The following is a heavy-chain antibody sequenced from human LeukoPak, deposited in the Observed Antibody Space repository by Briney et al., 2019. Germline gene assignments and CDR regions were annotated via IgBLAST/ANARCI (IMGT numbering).Heavy chain of an antibody. CDR1: GGSISSSY. J-gene: IGHJ4*02. CDR2: IYYSGST. D-gene: IGHD3-22*01. CDR3: ARHGSYYYDSSGYYDY. Sequence: SETLSLTCTVSGGSISSSYWSWIRQPPGKGLEWIGYIYYSGSTNYNPSLKSRVTISVDTSKNQFSLKLSSVTAADTAVYYCARHGSYYYDSSGYYDYWGQGTLVTVSS. V-gene: IGHV4-59*08.